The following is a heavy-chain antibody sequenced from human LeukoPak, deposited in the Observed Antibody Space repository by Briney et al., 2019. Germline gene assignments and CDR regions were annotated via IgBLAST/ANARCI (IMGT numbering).Heavy chain of an antibody. Sequence: SETLSLTCAVYGGSFSGYYWGWIRQPPGKGLEWIGSTYYSGTTYYNPSLKSRVTISVDTSKNQFSLKLKSVTAADTAVYYCARDGEYGSGSYYNPVNWFDPWGQGTLVTVSS. J-gene: IGHJ5*02. CDR2: TYYSGTT. CDR3: ARDGEYGSGSYYNPVNWFDP. D-gene: IGHD3-10*01. CDR1: GGSFSGYY. V-gene: IGHV4-34*01.